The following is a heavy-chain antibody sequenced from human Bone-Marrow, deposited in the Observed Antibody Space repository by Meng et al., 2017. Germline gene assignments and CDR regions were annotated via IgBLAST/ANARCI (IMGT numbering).Heavy chain of an antibody. V-gene: IGHV4-4*02. CDR2: IYHIGST. Sequence: KPARTLCLSCAGYGGSLSSRNWWSWVRQPQGKGLEWIGEIYHIGSTNHNPSLKSRVTISVDKSKNQFSLKLSSGTAADTAVYYCARKGVTPRGNWFDPWGQGTLVTVSS. CDR1: GGSLSSRNW. D-gene: IGHD2-21*02. J-gene: IGHJ5*02. CDR3: ARKGVTPRGNWFDP.